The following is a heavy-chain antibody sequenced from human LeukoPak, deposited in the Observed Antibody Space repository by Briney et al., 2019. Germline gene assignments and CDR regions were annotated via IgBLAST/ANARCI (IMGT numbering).Heavy chain of an antibody. D-gene: IGHD3-10*01. J-gene: IGHJ4*02. V-gene: IGHV4-30-2*01. CDR1: GGSISSGGYS. Sequence: SQTLSLTCAVSGGSISSGGYSWSWIRQPPGNGLEWIGYIYHSGSTYYNPSLKSRVTISVDRSKNQFSLKLSSVTAADTAVYYCARARPRGVMGFDYWGQGTLVTVSS. CDR2: IYHSGST. CDR3: ARARPRGVMGFDY.